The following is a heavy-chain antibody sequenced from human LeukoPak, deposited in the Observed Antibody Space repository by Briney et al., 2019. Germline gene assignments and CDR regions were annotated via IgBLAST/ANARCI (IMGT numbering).Heavy chain of an antibody. CDR3: ARGGYCSPTTCFGFDP. J-gene: IGHJ5*02. V-gene: IGHV3-23*01. CDR1: GFTFSSYA. CDR2: ISGSGGST. D-gene: IGHD2-2*01. Sequence: GGSLRLSCAASGFTFSSYAMSWVRQAPGKGLEWVSAISGSGGSTYYADSVKGRFTISRDNAKNSLYLQMNSLRAEDTAMYFCARGGYCSPTTCFGFDPWGQGTLVTVSS.